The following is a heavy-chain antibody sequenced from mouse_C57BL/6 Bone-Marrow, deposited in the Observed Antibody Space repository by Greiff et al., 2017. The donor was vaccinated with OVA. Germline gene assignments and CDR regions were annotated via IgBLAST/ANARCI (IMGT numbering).Heavy chain of an antibody. J-gene: IGHJ3*01. V-gene: IGHV1-26*01. CDR1: GYTFTDYY. D-gene: IGHD2-4*01. CDR2: INPNNGGT. CDR3: ARTSYYDYLAWFAY. Sequence: EVQLQQSGPELVKPGASVKISCKASGYTFTDYYMNWVKQSHGKSLEWIGDINPNNGGTSYNQKFKGKATLTVDKSSSTAYMELRSLTSEDSAVYYCARTSYYDYLAWFAYWGQGTLVTVSA.